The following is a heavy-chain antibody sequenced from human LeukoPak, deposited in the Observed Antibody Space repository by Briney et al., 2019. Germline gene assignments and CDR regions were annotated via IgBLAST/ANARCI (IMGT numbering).Heavy chain of an antibody. J-gene: IGHJ3*02. CDR2: IYYSGST. D-gene: IGHD3-10*01. V-gene: IGHV4-59*01. Sequence: SETLSLTCTVSGGSISSYYWSWIRQPPGKGLEWIGCIYYSGSTNYNPSLKSRVTISVDTSKNQFSLKLSSVTAADTAVYYCARSLDGSGSYFGFDIWGQGTMVTVSS. CDR1: GGSISSYY. CDR3: ARSLDGSGSYFGFDI.